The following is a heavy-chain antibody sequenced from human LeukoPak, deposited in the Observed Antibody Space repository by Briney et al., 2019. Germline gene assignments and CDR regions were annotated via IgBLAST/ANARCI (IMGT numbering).Heavy chain of an antibody. CDR3: APRKYSTYPFDP. Sequence: SETLSLTCTVSGGSISSSYYWDWIRPPPGKGLEWIGSMYYSGSTDYNPSLKSRVTISADRSKNHFSLKLTSVTAADTAVYYCAPRKYSTYPFDPWGQGTLVTVSS. CDR2: MYYSGST. D-gene: IGHD6-13*01. J-gene: IGHJ5*02. V-gene: IGHV4-39*07. CDR1: GGSISSSYY.